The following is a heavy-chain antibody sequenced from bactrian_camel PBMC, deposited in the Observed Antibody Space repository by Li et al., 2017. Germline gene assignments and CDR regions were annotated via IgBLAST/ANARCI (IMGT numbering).Heavy chain of an antibody. Sequence: HVQLVESGGDSAQAGGSLRLSCSASGLTFSGYSCMGWFRQVPGKEREGVAGIENDGETLYADSVKGRFSTSKDIATNTLYLQMNDLQPEDTGVYFCAARGTWCYVLLSGADLNNNYWGQGTQVTVS. D-gene: IGHD3*01. CDR3: AARGTWCYVLLSGADLNNNY. CDR1: GLTFSGYSC. V-gene: IGHV3S55*01. CDR2: IENDGET. J-gene: IGHJ4*01.